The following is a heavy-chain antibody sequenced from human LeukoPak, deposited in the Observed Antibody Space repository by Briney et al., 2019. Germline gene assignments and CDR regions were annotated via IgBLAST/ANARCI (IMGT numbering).Heavy chain of an antibody. Sequence: ASVKVSCKASGGTFSSYAISWVRQAPGQGLEWMGGIIPIFGTANYAQKFQGRVTITADESTSTAYMELSSLRSEDTAVYYCAREIGQPDYFDYWGQGTLVTVSS. CDR1: GGTFSSYA. CDR2: IIPIFGTA. CDR3: AREIGQPDYFDY. J-gene: IGHJ4*02. D-gene: IGHD2-21*01. V-gene: IGHV1-69*13.